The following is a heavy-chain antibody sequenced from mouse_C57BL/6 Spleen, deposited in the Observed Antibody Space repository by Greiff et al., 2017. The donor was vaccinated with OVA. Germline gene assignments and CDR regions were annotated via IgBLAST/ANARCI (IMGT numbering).Heavy chain of an antibody. J-gene: IGHJ1*03. CDR1: GYAFSSYW. CDR3: ARRYGSSYGYFDV. Sequence: VKLMESGAELVKPGASVKISCKASGYAFSSYWMNWVKQRPGKGLEWIGQIYPGDGDTNYNGKFKGKATLTADKSSSTAYMQLSSLTSEDSAVYFCARRYGSSYGYFDVWGTGTTVTVSS. D-gene: IGHD1-1*01. CDR2: IYPGDGDT. V-gene: IGHV1-80*01.